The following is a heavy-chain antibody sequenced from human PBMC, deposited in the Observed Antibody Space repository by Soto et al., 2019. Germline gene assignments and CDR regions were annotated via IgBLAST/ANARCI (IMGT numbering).Heavy chain of an antibody. Sequence: PSETLSLTCTVSGGSISSYYWSWIRQPPGKGLEWIGYIYYSGSTNYNPSLKSRVTISVDTSKNQFSLKLSSVTAADTAVYYCARGGSSGSRLYDYYGMDVWGQGTTVTVSS. CDR2: IYYSGST. CDR1: GGSISSYY. D-gene: IGHD1-26*01. V-gene: IGHV4-59*01. J-gene: IGHJ6*02. CDR3: ARGGSSGSRLYDYYGMDV.